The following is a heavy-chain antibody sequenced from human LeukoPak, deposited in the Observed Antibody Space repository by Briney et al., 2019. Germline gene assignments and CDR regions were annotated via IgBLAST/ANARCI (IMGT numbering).Heavy chain of an antibody. D-gene: IGHD3-22*01. CDR3: ARNYYDSSGYYQDAFDI. Sequence: SETLSLTCTVSGGSISSSSYYWGWIRQPPGKGLEWIGSIYYSGSIYYNPSLKSRVTISVDTSKNQFSLKLSSVTAADTAVYYCARNYYDSSGYYQDAFDIWGQGTMVTVSS. CDR1: GGSISSSSYY. V-gene: IGHV4-39*01. CDR2: IYYSGSI. J-gene: IGHJ3*02.